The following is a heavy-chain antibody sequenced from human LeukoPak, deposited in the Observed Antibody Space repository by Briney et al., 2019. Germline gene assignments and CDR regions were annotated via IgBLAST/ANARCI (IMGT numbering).Heavy chain of an antibody. V-gene: IGHV1-2*02. CDR3: ARVPRGVAAGYYFDC. CDR1: GYTFTDYY. J-gene: IGHJ4*02. CDR2: INPNSSGT. D-gene: IGHD6-13*01. Sequence: GASVKVSCKASGYTFTDYYIHWVRQAPGQGLEWMGWINPNSSGTNYAQKFQGRVTMTRDTSISTAYMELSRLRSDDTAVYYCARVPRGVAAGYYFDCWGQGILVTVSS.